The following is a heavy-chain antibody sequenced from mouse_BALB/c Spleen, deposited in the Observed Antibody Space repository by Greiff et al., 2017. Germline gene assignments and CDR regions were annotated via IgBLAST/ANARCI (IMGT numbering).Heavy chain of an antibody. J-gene: IGHJ4*01. V-gene: IGHV1-87*01. CDR2: IYPGDGDT. CDR3: ARGDYGSSRYAMDY. Sequence: VQLQQSGAELARPGASVKLSCKASGYTFTSYWMQWVQQRPGQGLEWIGAIYPGDGDTRYTQKFKGKATLTADKSSSTVYMQLSSLASEDSAIYYCARGDYGSSRYAMDYWGQGTSVTVSS. D-gene: IGHD1-1*01. CDR1: GYTFTSYW.